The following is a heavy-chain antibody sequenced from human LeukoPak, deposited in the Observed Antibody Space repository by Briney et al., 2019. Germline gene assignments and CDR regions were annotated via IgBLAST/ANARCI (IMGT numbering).Heavy chain of an antibody. D-gene: IGHD5-24*01. J-gene: IGHJ3*02. Sequence: SVKVSFKASGGTFNTYTISWVRQAPGQGLEWMGGVIPIFGTTKYAQKFQGRVTITADEPTTTAYMELSSLTSEDTAVYYCARGLQGMATIVDAFDIWGQGTKVTVSS. CDR2: VIPIFGTT. CDR3: ARGLQGMATIVDAFDI. CDR1: GGTFNTYT. V-gene: IGHV1-69*13.